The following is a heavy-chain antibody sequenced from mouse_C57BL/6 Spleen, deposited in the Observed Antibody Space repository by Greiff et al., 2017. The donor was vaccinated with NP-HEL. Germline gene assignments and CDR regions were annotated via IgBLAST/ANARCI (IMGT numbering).Heavy chain of an antibody. J-gene: IGHJ2*01. CDR2: ISSGSSTI. CDR3: AITTVVGFDY. V-gene: IGHV5-17*01. D-gene: IGHD1-1*01. Sequence: EVQGVESGGGLVKPGGSLKLSCAASGFTFSDYGMHWVRQAPEKGLEWVAYISSGSSTIYYADTVKGRFTSSRDNAKNTLFLQMTSLRSEDTAMYYCAITTVVGFDYWGQGTTLTVSS. CDR1: GFTFSDYG.